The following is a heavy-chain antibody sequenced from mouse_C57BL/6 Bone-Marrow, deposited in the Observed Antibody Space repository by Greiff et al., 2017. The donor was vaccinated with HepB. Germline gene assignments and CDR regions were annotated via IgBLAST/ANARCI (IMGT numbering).Heavy chain of an antibody. Sequence: QVQLKESGPGILQPSQTLSLTCSFSGFSLSTFGMGVGWIRQPSGKGLEWLAHIWWDDDKYYNPALKSRLTISKDTSKNQVFLKIANVDTADTATYYCARIEGSFITTVVASPAWFAYWGQGTLVTVSA. CDR2: IWWDDDK. V-gene: IGHV8-8*01. CDR3: ARIEGSFITTVVASPAWFAY. J-gene: IGHJ3*01. CDR1: GFSLSTFGMG. D-gene: IGHD1-1*01.